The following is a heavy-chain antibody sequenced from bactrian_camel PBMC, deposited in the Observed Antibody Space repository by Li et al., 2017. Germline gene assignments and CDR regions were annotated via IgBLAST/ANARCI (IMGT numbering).Heavy chain of an antibody. J-gene: IGHJ4*01. V-gene: IGHV3S1*01. D-gene: IGHD4*01. CDR2: IEIDGRTT. CDR1: GFTFSSYR. CDR3: VRDYGNYDWTLGS. Sequence: HVQLVESGGGLVQPGGSPRLSCAASGFTFSSYRMYWVRQAPGKGLEWVSYIEIDGRTTSYAYSVWGRFTISRDNAKTTVYLQMNSLKPEDTALYYCVRDYGNYDWTLGSWGQGTQVTVS.